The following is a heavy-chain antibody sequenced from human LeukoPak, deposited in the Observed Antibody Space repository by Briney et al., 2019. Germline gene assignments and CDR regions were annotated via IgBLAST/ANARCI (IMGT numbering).Heavy chain of an antibody. CDR3: ARAFNGFDI. CDR2: IHSGGST. V-gene: IGHV3-53*01. CDR1: GFTVSSNY. J-gene: IGHJ3*02. Sequence: GGSLRLSCAASGFTVSSNYMSWVRQAPGKGLEWVSVIHSGGSTYYADSVKGRFTISRDNARNTLYLQMNSLRAEDTAVYYCARAFNGFDIWGQGTMVTVSS.